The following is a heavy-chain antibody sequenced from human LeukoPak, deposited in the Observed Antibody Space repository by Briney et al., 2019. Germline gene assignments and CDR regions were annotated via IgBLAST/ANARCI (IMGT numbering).Heavy chain of an antibody. J-gene: IGHJ4*02. CDR2: ISYDGSNK. CDR1: GFTFSSYG. D-gene: IGHD6-13*01. Sequence: PGGSLRLSCAASGFTFSSYGMHWVRQAPGKGLEWVAVISYDGSNKYYADSVKGRFTISRDNSKNTLYLQMNSLRAEDTAVYYCAREDSGSWYGYWGQGTLVTVSS. V-gene: IGHV3-30*03. CDR3: AREDSGSWYGY.